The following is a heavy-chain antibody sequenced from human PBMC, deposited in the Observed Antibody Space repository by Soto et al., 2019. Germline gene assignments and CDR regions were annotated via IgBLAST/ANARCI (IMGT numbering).Heavy chain of an antibody. Sequence: TSETLSLTCAVCGGSFSGYYWSWIRQPPGKGLEWIGEINHSGSTNYNPSLKSRVTISVDTSKNQFSLKLSSVTAADTAVYYCARVLPYDFWSGPRWFDPWGQGTLVTVSS. V-gene: IGHV4-34*01. CDR1: GGSFSGYY. D-gene: IGHD3-3*01. CDR2: INHSGST. CDR3: ARVLPYDFWSGPRWFDP. J-gene: IGHJ5*02.